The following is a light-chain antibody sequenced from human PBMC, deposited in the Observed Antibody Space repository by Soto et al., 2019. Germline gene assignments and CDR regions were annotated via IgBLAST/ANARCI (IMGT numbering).Light chain of an antibody. Sequence: QSALTQPASVSGSPGQSITISCTGTSSDVGGYNYVSWYQQHPGKAPKLMIYDVSYRPSGVSNRFSGSKSGNTASLTISGLQADDEADYYCSSYTSSSTLVFGGGTQLTVL. J-gene: IGLJ3*02. CDR2: DVS. V-gene: IGLV2-14*03. CDR1: SSDVGGYNY. CDR3: SSYTSSSTLV.